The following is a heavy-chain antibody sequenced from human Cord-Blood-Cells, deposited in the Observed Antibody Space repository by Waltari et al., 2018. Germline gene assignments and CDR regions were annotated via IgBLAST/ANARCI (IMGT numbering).Heavy chain of an antibody. V-gene: IGHV2-5*02. CDR1: GFSLSTSGVG. D-gene: IGHD6-19*01. Sequence: QITLKESGPTLVKPTQTLTLTCTFSGFSLSTSGVGVGWIRQPPGKALEWLALIYWDDDKRYSPSLKGRLTITKDTSKNQVVLTMTNMDPVDTATYYCAHRRVGWATYYFDYWDQGTLVTVSS. CDR3: AHRRVGWATYYFDY. J-gene: IGHJ4*02. CDR2: IYWDDDK.